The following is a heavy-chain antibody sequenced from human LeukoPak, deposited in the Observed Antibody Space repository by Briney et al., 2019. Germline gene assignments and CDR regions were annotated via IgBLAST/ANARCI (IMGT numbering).Heavy chain of an antibody. Sequence: GGSLRLSCAVSGFTFTNYAMAWVRQAPEKGLDWVSVISGSAHKIRYADSVKGRFTISRDNSENTVYLQMNNLRVEDTAVYYCAGRPTGYSSGYIHWGQGTLVTVSS. D-gene: IGHD5-18*01. CDR1: GFTFTNYA. V-gene: IGHV3-23*01. CDR2: ISGSAHKI. CDR3: AGRPTGYSSGYIH. J-gene: IGHJ4*02.